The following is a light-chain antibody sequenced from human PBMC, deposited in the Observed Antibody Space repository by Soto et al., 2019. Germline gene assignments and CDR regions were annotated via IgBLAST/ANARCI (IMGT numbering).Light chain of an antibody. CDR3: SSYTSSSTLV. J-gene: IGLJ1*01. V-gene: IGLV2-14*01. CDR2: EVS. Sequence: QSALTQPSSLSGSPGQSITIPCTGIISDVGGYNYVSWYQQHPGKAPKLMIYEVSNRPSGVSNRFSGSKSGNTASPTISGLQAEDEADYYCSSYTSSSTLVFGTGTKVTVL. CDR1: ISDVGGYNY.